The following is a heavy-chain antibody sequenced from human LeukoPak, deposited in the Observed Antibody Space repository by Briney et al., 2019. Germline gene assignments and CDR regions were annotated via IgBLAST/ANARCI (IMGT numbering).Heavy chain of an antibody. CDR2: ISSSSSTI. Sequence: GGSLRLSCAASGFTFSSYSMNWVRQAPGKGLEWVSYISSSSSTIYYADSVKGRFTISRDNAKNSLYLQMNSLRAEETAVYYCARDLYGGSPDDFDIWGQGTMVTVSS. CDR1: GFTFSSYS. D-gene: IGHD4-23*01. CDR3: ARDLYGGSPDDFDI. J-gene: IGHJ3*02. V-gene: IGHV3-48*01.